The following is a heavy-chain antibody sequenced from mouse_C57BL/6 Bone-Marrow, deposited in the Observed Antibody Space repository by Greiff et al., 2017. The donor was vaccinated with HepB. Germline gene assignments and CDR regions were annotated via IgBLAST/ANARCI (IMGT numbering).Heavy chain of an antibody. CDR3: ARRYRWYFDV. J-gene: IGHJ1*03. V-gene: IGHV1-81*01. CDR1: GYTFTSYG. D-gene: IGHD2-14*01. CDR2: IYPRSGNT. Sequence: QVQLKESGAELARPGASVKLSCKASGYTFTSYGISWVKQRTGQGLEWIGEIYPRSGNTYYNEKFKGKATLTADKSSSTAYMELRSLTSEDSAVYFCARRYRWYFDVWGTGTTVTVSS.